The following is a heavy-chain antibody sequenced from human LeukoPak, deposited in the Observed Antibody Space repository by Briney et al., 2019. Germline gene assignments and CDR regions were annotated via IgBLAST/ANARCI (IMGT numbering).Heavy chain of an antibody. J-gene: IGHJ4*02. Sequence: ASVKVSCKASGYTFTGYYMHWVRQAPGQGLEWMGRINPNSGGTNYAQKFQGRVTMTRDTSISTAYMELSRLRSDDTAVYYCARARIMITFGGVIAPDYWGQGTLVTVSS. V-gene: IGHV1-2*06. CDR3: ARARIMITFGGVIAPDY. CDR1: GYTFTGYY. CDR2: INPNSGGT. D-gene: IGHD3-16*02.